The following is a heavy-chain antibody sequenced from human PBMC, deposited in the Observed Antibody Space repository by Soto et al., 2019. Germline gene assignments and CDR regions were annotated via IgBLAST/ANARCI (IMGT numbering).Heavy chain of an antibody. Sequence: QVQLVESGGGVVQPGRSLRLSCAASGFTFSSYGMHWVRQAPGKGLEWVAVISYDGSNKYYADSVKGRITNSRDNSKKTLYLQVNSVRAEDTAVYYCAKATGVWVEGPDYWGQGTLVTVSS. CDR2: ISYDGSNK. V-gene: IGHV3-30*18. CDR3: AKATGVWVEGPDY. D-gene: IGHD4-4*01. CDR1: GFTFSSYG. J-gene: IGHJ4*02.